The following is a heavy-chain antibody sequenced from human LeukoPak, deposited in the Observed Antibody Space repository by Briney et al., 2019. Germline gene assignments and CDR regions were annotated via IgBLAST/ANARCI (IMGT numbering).Heavy chain of an antibody. V-gene: IGHV3-30*02. D-gene: IGHD1-26*01. CDR3: AKDSGGSYDY. CDR2: IRYEGSNK. Sequence: QLGGPLRLSCAASGFTFSSYGMHWVRQAPGKGLEGVAFIRYEGSNKYYADSVKGGFTISRDNSKNTLYLQMNSLRAEDTAVYYCAKDSGGSYDYWGQGTLVTVSS. CDR1: GFTFSSYG. J-gene: IGHJ4*02.